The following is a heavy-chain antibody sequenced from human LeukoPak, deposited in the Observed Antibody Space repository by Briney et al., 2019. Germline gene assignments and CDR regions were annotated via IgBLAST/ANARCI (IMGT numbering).Heavy chain of an antibody. D-gene: IGHD2-2*01. CDR1: GYTFTDYY. Sequence: ASVKLSCKAAGYTFTDYYMHRVRQAPGQGFEWMGWINPNDGDTNYAQKFQGRVTMTRDTSISTAHMEESRLRSDDTAVYYCARANFLYCSSTTCLFDYWGQGTLVTVSS. V-gene: IGHV1-2*02. CDR3: ARANFLYCSSTTCLFDY. J-gene: IGHJ4*02. CDR2: INPNDGDT.